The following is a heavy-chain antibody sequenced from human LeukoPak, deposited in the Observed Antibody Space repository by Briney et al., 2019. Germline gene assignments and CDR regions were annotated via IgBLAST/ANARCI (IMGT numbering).Heavy chain of an antibody. V-gene: IGHV1-2*02. CDR3: ARDWQYSSMMRDDY. D-gene: IGHD5-18*01. Sequence: EASVTVSCKASGYTFTSYGISWVRQAPGQGLEWMGWINPNSGGTNYAQKFQGRVTMTRDTSISTAYMELSRLRSDDTAVYYCARDWQYSSMMRDDYWGQGTLVTVSS. J-gene: IGHJ4*02. CDR1: GYTFTSYG. CDR2: INPNSGGT.